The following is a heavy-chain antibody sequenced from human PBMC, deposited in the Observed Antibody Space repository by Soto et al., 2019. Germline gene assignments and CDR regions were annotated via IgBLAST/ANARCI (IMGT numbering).Heavy chain of an antibody. V-gene: IGHV1-18*01. J-gene: IGHJ4*02. CDR2: ISAYTGDT. CDR1: GYPFTIYG. CDR3: SRVGDDYRHQNYFDY. Sequence: QVQLVQSGAEVKKPGASVKVSCKASGYPFTIYGISWVRPAPGQGLEWMGWISAYTGDTNYPQTLQGRVTMTTATSTTTDYMELRDLRSDATAASYCSRVGDDYRHQNYFDYWGQGSLVTVSS. D-gene: IGHD4-4*01.